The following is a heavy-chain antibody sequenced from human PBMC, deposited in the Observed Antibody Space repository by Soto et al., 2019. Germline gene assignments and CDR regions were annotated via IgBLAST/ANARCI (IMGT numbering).Heavy chain of an antibody. CDR3: AKVLMVYAMADPADY. J-gene: IGHJ4*02. CDR1: GFTFSSYG. V-gene: IGHV3-30*18. CDR2: ISYDGSNK. D-gene: IGHD2-8*01. Sequence: GGSLRLSCAASGFTFSSYGMHWVRQAPGKGLEWVAVISYDGSNKYYADSVKGRFTISRDNSKNTLYLQMNSLRAEDTAVYYCAKVLMVYAMADPADYWGQGTLVTVSS.